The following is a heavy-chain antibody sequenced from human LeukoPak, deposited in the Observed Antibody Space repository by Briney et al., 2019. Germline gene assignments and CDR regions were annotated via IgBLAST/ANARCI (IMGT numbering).Heavy chain of an antibody. J-gene: IGHJ4*02. CDR2: IYYRGST. Sequence: SETLSLTCTVSDASISSYYWSWIRQPPGKGLEWIGSIYYRGSTYYNPSLKSRITISVDTSKNQFSLRLSSVTAADTAVYYCARLWGDGYNLDYWGQGTLVTVSS. V-gene: IGHV4-59*05. CDR1: DASISSYY. CDR3: ARLWGDGYNLDY. D-gene: IGHD5-24*01.